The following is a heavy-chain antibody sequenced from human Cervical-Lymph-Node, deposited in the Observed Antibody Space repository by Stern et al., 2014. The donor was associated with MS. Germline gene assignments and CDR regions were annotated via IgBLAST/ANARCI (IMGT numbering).Heavy chain of an antibody. CDR2: IYYSGTT. V-gene: IGHV4-30-4*01. Sequence: QVQLQESGPGLVKPSQTLSLTCTVSGDSINNGGFHWSWIRQPPGKGLEWIGYIYYSGTTFYNPSFQSRVDISLDMSKNQFSLNLSSVTAADTAVYFCARMRTGLRETRGFDSWGRGALVTVSS. CDR1: GDSINNGGFH. CDR3: ARMRTGLRETRGFDS. D-gene: IGHD1-14*01. J-gene: IGHJ4*02.